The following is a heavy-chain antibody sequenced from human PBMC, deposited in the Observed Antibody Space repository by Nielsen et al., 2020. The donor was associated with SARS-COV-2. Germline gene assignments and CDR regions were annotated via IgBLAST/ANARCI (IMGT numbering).Heavy chain of an antibody. V-gene: IGHV3-7*03. D-gene: IGHD3-10*01. CDR3: ARFRFGEFLGGMDV. Sequence: GGSLRLSCAASGFTFSSYWMSWVRQAPGKGLEWVANIKQDGSEKYYVDSVKGRFTISRDNAKNSLYLQMNSLRAEDTAVYYCARFRFGEFLGGMDVWGQGTTVTVSS. CDR1: GFTFSSYW. J-gene: IGHJ6*02. CDR2: IKQDGSEK.